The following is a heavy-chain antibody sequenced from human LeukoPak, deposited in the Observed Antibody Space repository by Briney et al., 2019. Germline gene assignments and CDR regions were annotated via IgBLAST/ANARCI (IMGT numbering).Heavy chain of an antibody. V-gene: IGHV3-74*03. CDR2: INSDGSST. Sequence: GGSLRLSCAASGFTFSSYWMHWVRQAPGMGLVWVSRINSDGSSTKYADSVKGRFTLSRDNAKNTLYVQMNNLRAEDTAVYYCARVDPKAPGDYSWGRGTLVTVSS. J-gene: IGHJ4*02. CDR3: ARVDPKAPGDYS. CDR1: GFTFSSYW. D-gene: IGHD2-2*03.